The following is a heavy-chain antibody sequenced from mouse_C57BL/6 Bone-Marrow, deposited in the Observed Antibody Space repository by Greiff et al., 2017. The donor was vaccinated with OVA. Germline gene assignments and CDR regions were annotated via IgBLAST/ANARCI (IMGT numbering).Heavy chain of an antibody. CDR2: ISSGGSYT. CDR1: GFTFSSYG. V-gene: IGHV5-6*01. Sequence: EVQVVESGGDLVKPRGSLKLSCAASGFTFSSYGMSWVRQTPDKRLEWVATISSGGSYTYYPDSVKGRFTISRDNAKNTLYLQMSSLKSEDTAMYYCARQYYYGSLDYWGQGTTLTVSS. D-gene: IGHD1-1*01. CDR3: ARQYYYGSLDY. J-gene: IGHJ2*01.